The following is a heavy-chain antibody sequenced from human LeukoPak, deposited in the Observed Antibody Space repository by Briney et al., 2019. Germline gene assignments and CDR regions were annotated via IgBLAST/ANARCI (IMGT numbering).Heavy chain of an antibody. V-gene: IGHV1-46*01. CDR2: INPSGGST. D-gene: IGHD5-24*01. Sequence: ASVKVSSKASGYTFTGYYMHWVRQAPGQGLEWMGIINPSGGSTSYAQKFQGRVTMTRDTSTSTVYMELSSLRSEDTAVYYCARVAGDGYASYWGQGTLVTVSS. CDR3: ARVAGDGYASY. CDR1: GYTFTGYY. J-gene: IGHJ4*02.